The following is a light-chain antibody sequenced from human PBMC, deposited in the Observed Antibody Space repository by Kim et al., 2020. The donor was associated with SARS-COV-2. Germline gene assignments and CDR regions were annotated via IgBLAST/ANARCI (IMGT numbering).Light chain of an antibody. V-gene: IGKV1D-12*01. CDR3: QQADSFPYT. Sequence: CASVGDGVTITCRASQGFSSWLAWYHQQPGKAPKVLIYAASSLQSGVPSRFSGSGSGTDFTLTISSLQPEDFATYYCQQADSFPYTFGQGTKLEI. CDR2: AAS. J-gene: IGKJ2*01. CDR1: QGFSSW.